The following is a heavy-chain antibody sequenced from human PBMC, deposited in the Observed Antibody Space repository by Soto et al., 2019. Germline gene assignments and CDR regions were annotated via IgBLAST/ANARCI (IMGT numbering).Heavy chain of an antibody. J-gene: IGHJ4*02. CDR3: ARDFRSGYGYFDC. CDR1: GGSISSGGPY. D-gene: IGHD3-3*01. CDR2: IYYTGST. V-gene: IGHV4-31*02. Sequence: SETLSLTCTVSGGSISSGGPYWSWVRQLPGKGLEWIGYIYYTGSTYYNPSLQSRVSISLDTSKNQFSLKLGSVTAAETAVYYCARDFRSGYGYFDCWGLGTLVTVSS.